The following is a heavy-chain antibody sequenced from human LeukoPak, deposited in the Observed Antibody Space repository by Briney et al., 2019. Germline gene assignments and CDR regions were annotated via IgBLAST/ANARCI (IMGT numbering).Heavy chain of an antibody. Sequence: GGFLRLSCAASGFTLSSFGMHRVRPAPGKGLEWVAVISYDGSNKYYADSVKGRFTISRDNSRNTLYLQMNSLRAEDTAVYYCAKKEVAYDYWGQGTLVTVSS. CDR3: AKKEVAYDY. D-gene: IGHD5-12*01. CDR1: GFTLSSFG. J-gene: IGHJ4*02. CDR2: ISYDGSNK. V-gene: IGHV3-30*18.